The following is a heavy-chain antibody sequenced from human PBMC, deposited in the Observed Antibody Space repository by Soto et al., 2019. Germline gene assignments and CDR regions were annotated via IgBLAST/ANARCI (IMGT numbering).Heavy chain of an antibody. V-gene: IGHV4-34*01. Sequence: SETLSLTCAVYGGSFSGYYWSWIRRPPGKGLEWIGEINHSGSTNYNPSLKSRVTISVDTSKNQFFLQLSSVTPEDTAVYYCALGTGQLNWFDPWGQGTLVTVSS. J-gene: IGHJ5*02. CDR2: INHSGST. CDR3: ALGTGQLNWFDP. CDR1: GGSFSGYY. D-gene: IGHD1-1*01.